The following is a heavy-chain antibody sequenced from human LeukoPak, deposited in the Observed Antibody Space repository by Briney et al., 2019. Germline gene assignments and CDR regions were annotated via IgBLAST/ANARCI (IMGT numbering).Heavy chain of an antibody. J-gene: IGHJ4*02. CDR1: GGSINTYY. V-gene: IGHV4-59*01. CDR2: IYSSGRT. D-gene: IGHD5-12*01. Sequence: SETLSLTCTVSGGSINTYYWNWIRQPPGKGLEWIGYIYSSGRTNYNPSLKSRVTISVDTSENQFSLKLSSVTAADTAVYYCARVRGIVATVNYFDYWGQGTLVTVSS. CDR3: ARVRGIVATVNYFDY.